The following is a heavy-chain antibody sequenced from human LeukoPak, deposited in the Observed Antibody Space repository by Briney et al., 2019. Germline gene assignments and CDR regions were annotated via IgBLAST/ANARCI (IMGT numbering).Heavy chain of an antibody. CDR3: ARVLTDRSGWYHFDH. CDR2: IYYTGTT. CDR1: GGSISSYY. Sequence: SETLPLTCTVSGGSISSYYWIWVRQPPGKGLEWIGSIYYTGTTNYNPSLKSRVTISVDTSRNQFSLTFSSVTAADTAVYYCARVLTDRSGWYHFDHWGQGTLVTVSS. D-gene: IGHD6-19*01. J-gene: IGHJ4*02. V-gene: IGHV4-59*01.